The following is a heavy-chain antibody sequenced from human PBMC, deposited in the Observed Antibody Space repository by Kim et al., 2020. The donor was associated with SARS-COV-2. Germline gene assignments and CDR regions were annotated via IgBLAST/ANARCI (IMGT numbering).Heavy chain of an antibody. CDR2: ISTDGGGT. CDR3: EHGTFFSY. D-gene: IGHD1-26*01. V-gene: IGHV3-74*01. CDR1: GFSFSNHW. J-gene: IGHJ4*02. Sequence: GGSLRLSCAASGFSFSNHWMHWVRQRPGKGLVWVSHISTDGGGTLYGDTVKGRFSVSRDSDKNMLSLQMNSLRDDDTAAYYCEHGTFFSYWGQGALVTV.